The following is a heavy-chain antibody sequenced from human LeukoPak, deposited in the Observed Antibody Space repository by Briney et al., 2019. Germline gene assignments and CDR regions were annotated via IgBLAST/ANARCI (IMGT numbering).Heavy chain of an antibody. D-gene: IGHD2-2*01. V-gene: IGHV3-21*01. Sequence: PGGSLRLSCAASGFTFSSYSMNWVRQASGKGLEWVSSISSSSSYIYYADSVKGRFTISRDNAKNSLYLQMNSLRAEDTAVYYCARDRSLYCSSTSCPLLDYWGQGTLVTVSS. CDR2: ISSSSSYI. J-gene: IGHJ4*02. CDR3: ARDRSLYCSSTSCPLLDY. CDR1: GFTFSSYS.